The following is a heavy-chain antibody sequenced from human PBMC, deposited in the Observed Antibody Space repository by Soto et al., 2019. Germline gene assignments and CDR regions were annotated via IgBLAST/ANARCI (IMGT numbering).Heavy chain of an antibody. CDR3: ARDRVSLAMFGVPVGVFKN. D-gene: IGHD3-3*01. V-gene: IGHV1-3*01. Sequence: VKVSCKASGYTFTTFAMHWVRQAPGQRPEWLGWINAGSGYTKYSQNFQDRVTISSDTSASTAYMELSSLRSGDTAIYYCARDRVSLAMFGVPVGVFKNWGQGTLVTVSS. CDR1: GYTFTTFA. J-gene: IGHJ4*02. CDR2: INAGSGYT.